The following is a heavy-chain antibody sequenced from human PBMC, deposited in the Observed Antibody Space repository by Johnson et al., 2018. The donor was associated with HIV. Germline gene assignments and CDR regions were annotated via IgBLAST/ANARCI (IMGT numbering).Heavy chain of an antibody. J-gene: IGHJ3*02. CDR1: GFTFSSYA. CDR3: ARDGFDI. Sequence: QVQLLESGGGVVQPGRYLRLSCAASGFTFSSYAMHWVRQAPGNGLEWVAVISYDGSNKYYADSVKGRFTISRDNSKNTLYLQMNSLRAEDTAVYYCARDGFDIWGQGTMVTVSS. CDR2: ISYDGSNK. V-gene: IGHV3-30*04.